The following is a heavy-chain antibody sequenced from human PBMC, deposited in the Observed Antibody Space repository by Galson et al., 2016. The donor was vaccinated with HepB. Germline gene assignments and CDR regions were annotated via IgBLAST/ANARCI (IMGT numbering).Heavy chain of an antibody. CDR2: IYYSGST. CDR1: GGSISTDY. V-gene: IGHV4-59*01. J-gene: IGHJ4*02. CDR3: ARGKYYYGLLGY. D-gene: IGHD3-10*01. Sequence: ATLSLTCNVSGGSISTDYWSWIRQPPGKGLEWIGYIYYSGSTNYNPSHKSRVTISRDTSKNQISLKLTSVTAADTAVYYCARGKYYYGLLGYWGQGTLVTVSS.